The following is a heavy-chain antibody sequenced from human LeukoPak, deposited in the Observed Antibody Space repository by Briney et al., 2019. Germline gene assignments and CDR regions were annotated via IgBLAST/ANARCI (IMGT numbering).Heavy chain of an antibody. Sequence: GGSLRLSCAASGFTFSSYSMNWVRQAPGKGLEWVSSISSSSSYIYYTDSVKGRFTISRDNAKKSLYLQMNSLRAEDTALYYCALDDYGDYDGFMDVWGKGTTVTVPS. V-gene: IGHV3-21*04. D-gene: IGHD4-17*01. J-gene: IGHJ6*03. CDR2: ISSSSSYI. CDR3: ALDDYGDYDGFMDV. CDR1: GFTFSSYS.